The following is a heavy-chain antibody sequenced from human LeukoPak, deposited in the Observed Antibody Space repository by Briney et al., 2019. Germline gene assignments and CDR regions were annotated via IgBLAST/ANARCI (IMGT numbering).Heavy chain of an antibody. CDR3: ARKADYGDSAYAFDI. V-gene: IGHV4-31*03. Sequence: SETLSLTCTVSGGSISSGGYYWSWIRQHPGKGLEWIGYIYYSGSTYYNPSLKSRVTISVDTSKNQFSLKLSAVTAADTAVYYCARKADYGDSAYAFDIWGQGTMVTVSS. CDR2: IYYSGST. J-gene: IGHJ3*02. D-gene: IGHD4-17*01. CDR1: GGSISSGGYY.